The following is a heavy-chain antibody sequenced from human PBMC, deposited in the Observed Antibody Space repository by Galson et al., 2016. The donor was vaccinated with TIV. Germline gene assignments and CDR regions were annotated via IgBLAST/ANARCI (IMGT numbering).Heavy chain of an antibody. CDR3: VREKDYGGGKFDF. D-gene: IGHD4-23*01. Sequence: SLRLSCAASGFTFSSFWMSWVRQAPGKGLEWVANIKPDGSEEYYADSAKDRFTISRDNAKNSLSLQMNSRRAEDTAVYYCVREKDYGGGKFDFWGKGVLVTVSS. V-gene: IGHV3-7*04. CDR2: IKPDGSEE. J-gene: IGHJ4*02. CDR1: GFTFSSFW.